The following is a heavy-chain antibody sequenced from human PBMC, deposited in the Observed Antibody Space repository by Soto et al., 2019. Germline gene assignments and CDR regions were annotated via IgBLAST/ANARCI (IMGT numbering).Heavy chain of an antibody. Sequence: SETLSLTCAVYGGSFSGYYWSWIRQPPGKGLEWIGEINHSGSTNYNPSLKSRVTISVDTSKNQFSLKLSSVTAADTAVYYCARYGLAYQLPYYAYYYMDVWGKGTMVT. V-gene: IGHV4-34*01. J-gene: IGHJ6*03. D-gene: IGHD2-2*01. CDR3: ARYGLAYQLPYYAYYYMDV. CDR2: INHSGST. CDR1: GGSFSGYY.